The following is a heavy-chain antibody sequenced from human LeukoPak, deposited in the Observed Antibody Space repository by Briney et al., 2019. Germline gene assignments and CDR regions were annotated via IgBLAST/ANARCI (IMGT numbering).Heavy chain of an antibody. D-gene: IGHD6-6*01. Sequence: ASVKVSCKASGGTFSSYAISWVRQAPGQGLEWMGGIIPIFGTANYAQKFQGRVTITADESTSTAYMELSSLRSEDTAVYYCASPDSSSFRPGIFDYWGQGTLVTASS. CDR2: IIPIFGTA. J-gene: IGHJ4*02. CDR1: GGTFSSYA. V-gene: IGHV1-69*13. CDR3: ASPDSSSFRPGIFDY.